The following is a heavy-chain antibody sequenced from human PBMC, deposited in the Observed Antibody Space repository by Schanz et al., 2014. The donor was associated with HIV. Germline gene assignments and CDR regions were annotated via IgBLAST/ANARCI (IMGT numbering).Heavy chain of an antibody. Sequence: QVHLQESGPGLVKPSQTLSLTCSVSGYSISRGGYYWSWIRQHLGKGLEWIGYIYHSGSTYYNPSLKTRVTISVDTSKNQFSLKLRSVTAADTAVYYCAREGMEQMVNILDVWGQGTRVNVSS. CDR3: AREGMEQMVNILDV. CDR2: IYHSGST. V-gene: IGHV4-31*02. D-gene: IGHD6-13*01. J-gene: IGHJ6*02. CDR1: GYSISRGGYY.